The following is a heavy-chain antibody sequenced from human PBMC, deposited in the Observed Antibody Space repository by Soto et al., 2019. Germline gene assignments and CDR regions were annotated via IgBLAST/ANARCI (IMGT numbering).Heavy chain of an antibody. CDR3: ARLGYDSSGYPSWFDP. D-gene: IGHD3-22*01. CDR1: GGSISSGGYS. CDR2: VYFSGNT. J-gene: IGHJ5*02. Sequence: SETLSLTCAVSGGSISSGGYSWSWIRQPPGKGLEWIGYVYFSGNTDYNPSLKSRVTISVDKSKKQFSLRLTSVTVADTAVYYCARLGYDSSGYPSWFDPWGQGTLVTVSS. V-gene: IGHV4-31*11.